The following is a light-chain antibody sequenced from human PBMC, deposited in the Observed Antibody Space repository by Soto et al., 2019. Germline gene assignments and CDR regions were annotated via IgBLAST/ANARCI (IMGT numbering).Light chain of an antibody. CDR2: GAT. V-gene: IGKV3-20*01. J-gene: IGKJ5*01. CDR1: QSVSSSY. CDR3: QQYGSSPIT. Sequence: ESVLTQSPGTLSLSPGEQATLSCSASQSVSSSYLAWYQQKPGQAPRLLIHGATSRATGIPDRISGSGSGTDFTLTISRLEPEDFAVYYCQQYGSSPITFGQGTLLAV.